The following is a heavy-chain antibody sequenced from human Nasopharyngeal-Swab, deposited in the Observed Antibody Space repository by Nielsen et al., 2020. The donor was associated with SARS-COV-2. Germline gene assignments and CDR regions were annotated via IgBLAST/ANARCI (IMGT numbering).Heavy chain of an antibody. D-gene: IGHD2-2*01. CDR3: TTGYCSSTSCYHGDYYYYMDV. Sequence: GESLKISCAASGFTFSNVWMSWVRQAPGKGLEWVGRIKSKTDGGTTDYAAPVKGRFTISRDDSKNTLYLQMNSLKTEDTAVYYCTTGYCSSTSCYHGDYYYYMDVWGKGTTVTVSS. CDR1: GFTFSNVW. J-gene: IGHJ6*03. CDR2: IKSKTDGGTT. V-gene: IGHV3-15*01.